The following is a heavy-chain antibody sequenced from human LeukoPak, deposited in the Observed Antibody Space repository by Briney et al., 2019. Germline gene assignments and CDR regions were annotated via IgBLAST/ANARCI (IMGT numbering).Heavy chain of an antibody. D-gene: IGHD3-16*01. J-gene: IGHJ4*02. Sequence: GSLRLSCAASGFTFSIAWMSWVRQAPGKGLEWVGRIKSNSNGGTADYAAPVKGRFNMSRDDSAKMLYLDMSSLKTEDTGIYYCTTDWGKPRDQWGQGTLVTVSS. CDR3: TTDWGKPRDQ. CDR2: IKSNSNGGTA. CDR1: GFTFSIAW. V-gene: IGHV3-15*01.